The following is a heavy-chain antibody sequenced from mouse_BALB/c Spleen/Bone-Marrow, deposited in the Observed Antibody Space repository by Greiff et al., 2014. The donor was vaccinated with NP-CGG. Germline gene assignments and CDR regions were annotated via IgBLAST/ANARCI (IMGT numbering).Heavy chain of an antibody. CDR1: SFNIKDTY. Sequence: EVKLVESGAELVKPGASVKLSCTASSFNIKDTYMHWVKQRPEQGLEWIGRIDPANGNTKYDPKFQGKATITADTSSNTAYLQLSSLTSEDTAVYYCARYYYGSSLFDYWGQGTTLTVSS. J-gene: IGHJ2*01. D-gene: IGHD1-1*01. V-gene: IGHV14-3*02. CDR2: IDPANGNT. CDR3: ARYYYGSSLFDY.